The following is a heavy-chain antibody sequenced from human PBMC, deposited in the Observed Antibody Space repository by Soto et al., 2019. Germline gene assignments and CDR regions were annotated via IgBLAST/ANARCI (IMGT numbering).Heavy chain of an antibody. CDR1: GGTFSSYT. J-gene: IGHJ4*02. CDR2: IIPILGIA. V-gene: IGHV1-69*08. Sequence: QVQLVQSGAEVKKPGSSVKVSCKASGGTFSSYTISWVRQAPGXGLEWMXRIIPILGIANYAQKFQGRVTITXXXSXXXXXXELSSLRSEDTAVYYCARDGSAAGIWGQGTLVTVSS. CDR3: ARDGSAAGI. D-gene: IGHD6-13*01.